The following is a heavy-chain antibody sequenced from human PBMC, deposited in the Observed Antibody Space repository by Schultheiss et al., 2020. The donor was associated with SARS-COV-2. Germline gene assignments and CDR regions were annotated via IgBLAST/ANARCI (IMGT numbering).Heavy chain of an antibody. CDR3: ARGWPRVAAGWGWQGMDV. J-gene: IGHJ6*02. CDR2: IYPGDSDT. Sequence: KVSCKGSGYSFTSYWIGWVRQMPGKGLEWMGIIYPGDSDTRYSPSFQGQVTISADKSISTAYLQWSSLKASDTAMYYCARGWPRVAAGWGWQGMDVWGQGTTVTVSS. CDR1: GYSFTSYW. V-gene: IGHV5-51*01. D-gene: IGHD6-25*01.